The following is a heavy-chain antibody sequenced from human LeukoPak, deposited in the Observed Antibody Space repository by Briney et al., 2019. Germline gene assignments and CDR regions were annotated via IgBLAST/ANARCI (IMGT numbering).Heavy chain of an antibody. D-gene: IGHD6-19*01. V-gene: IGHV1-46*01. J-gene: IGHJ4*02. Sequence: ASVKVSCKASGYTFTSYYMHWVRQAPGRGLEWMGIINPSGGSTSYAQKFQGRVTMTRDTSTSTVYMELSSLRSEDTAVYYCARNSGYSSGWYQGYFDYWGQGTLVTVSS. CDR3: ARNSGYSSGWYQGYFDY. CDR2: INPSGGST. CDR1: GYTFTSYY.